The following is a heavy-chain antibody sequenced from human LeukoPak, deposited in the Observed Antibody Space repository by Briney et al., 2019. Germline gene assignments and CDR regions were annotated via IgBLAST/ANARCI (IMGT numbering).Heavy chain of an antibody. CDR3: ARGGGLNYYYYYMDV. Sequence: SETLSLTCAVYGGSFSGYYWSWIRQPPGKGLEWIGYIYYSGSTNYNPSLKSRVTISVDTSKNQFSLKLSSVTAADTAVYHCARGGGLNYYYYYMDVWGKGTTVTVSS. D-gene: IGHD6-25*01. V-gene: IGHV4-59*01. CDR1: GGSFSGYY. CDR2: IYYSGST. J-gene: IGHJ6*03.